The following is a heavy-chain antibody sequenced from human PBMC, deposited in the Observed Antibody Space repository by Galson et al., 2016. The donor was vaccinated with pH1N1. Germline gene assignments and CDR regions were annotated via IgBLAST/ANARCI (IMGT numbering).Heavy chain of an antibody. Sequence: SLRLSCAVSGFTFSSYSMNWVRQAPGKGLEWVASISSSSIYIYHADSVKGRFTISRDNAKNSLYLQMKSLRAEDTAVYYCVSCSAGTCLQTSTYDIWGQGTMVTVSS. CDR1: GFTFSSYS. CDR2: ISSSSIYI. D-gene: IGHD2-15*01. J-gene: IGHJ3*02. CDR3: VSCSAGTCLQTSTYDI. V-gene: IGHV3-21*01.